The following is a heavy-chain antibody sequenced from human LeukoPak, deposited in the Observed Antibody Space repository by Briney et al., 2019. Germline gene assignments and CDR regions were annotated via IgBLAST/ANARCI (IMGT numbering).Heavy chain of an antibody. CDR1: GFTFSSYA. CDR3: AKDLEVRYSSGWYISPVDY. CDR2: ISGSGGST. J-gene: IGHJ4*02. V-gene: IGHV3-23*01. D-gene: IGHD6-19*01. Sequence: GGSLRLSCAASGFTFSSYAMSWVRQAPGKGLEWVSAISGSGGSTYYADSVKGRFTISRDNSKNTLYLQMNSLRAEDTAVYHCAKDLEVRYSSGWYISPVDYWGQGTLVTVSS.